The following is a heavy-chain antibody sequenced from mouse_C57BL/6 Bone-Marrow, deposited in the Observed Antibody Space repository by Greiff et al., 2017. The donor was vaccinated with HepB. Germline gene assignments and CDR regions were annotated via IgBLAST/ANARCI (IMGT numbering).Heavy chain of an antibody. CDR2: IYPGGGYT. CDR3: AGLSTVVATGGYFGV. D-gene: IGHD1-1*01. Sequence: QVQLQQSGAELVRPGTSVKMSCKASGYTFTNYWIGWAKQRPGHGLEWIGDIYPGGGYTNYNEKFKGKATLTADKSSSTAYMQFSSLTSEDSAIYYCAGLSTVVATGGYFGVWGTGKTVTVSA. J-gene: IGHJ1*03. CDR1: GYTFTNYW. V-gene: IGHV1-63*01.